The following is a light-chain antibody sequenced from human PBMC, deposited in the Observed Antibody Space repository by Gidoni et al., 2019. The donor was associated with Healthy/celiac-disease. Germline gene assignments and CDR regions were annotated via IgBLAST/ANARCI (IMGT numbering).Light chain of an antibody. CDR1: SSDVGGYNS. CDR2: DVS. CDR3: SSYTSSSTWV. V-gene: IGLV2-14*01. Sequence: QSALTQPASVAWSPGPSITISCTGTSSDVGGYNSVSWYQQHPGKAPKLMIYDVSNRPSGVSIRFSGSKSGNTASLTISGPQAEDEADYYCSSYTSSSTWVFGGGTKLTVL. J-gene: IGLJ3*02.